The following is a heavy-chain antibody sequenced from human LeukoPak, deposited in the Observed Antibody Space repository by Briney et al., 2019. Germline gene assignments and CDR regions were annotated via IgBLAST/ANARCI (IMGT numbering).Heavy chain of an antibody. V-gene: IGHV5-51*01. Sequence: GESLKISCKGSGYSFTNYWIGWVRQMPGKGLEWMGIIYPGDSDTRYSPSFQGQVTISADKSISTAYLQWSSLKASDTAMYYCARHDYGGNRRSAYYFDYWGRGTLVTVSS. CDR2: IYPGDSDT. CDR1: GYSFTNYW. D-gene: IGHD4-23*01. J-gene: IGHJ4*02. CDR3: ARHDYGGNRRSAYYFDY.